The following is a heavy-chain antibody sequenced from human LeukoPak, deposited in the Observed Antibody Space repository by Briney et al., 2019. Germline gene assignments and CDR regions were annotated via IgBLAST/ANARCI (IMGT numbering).Heavy chain of an antibody. CDR3: AKVTSEAAWWLRSPY. CDR2: ISGSGGST. CDR1: GFTFSSYA. V-gene: IGHV3-23*01. Sequence: GGSLRLSCAASGFTFSSYAMSWVRQAPGKGLEWVSAISGSGGSTYYADSVKGRFTISKDNSKNTLYLQMNSLRAEDTAVYYCAKVTSEAAWWLRSPYWGQGTLVTVSS. D-gene: IGHD5-12*01. J-gene: IGHJ4*02.